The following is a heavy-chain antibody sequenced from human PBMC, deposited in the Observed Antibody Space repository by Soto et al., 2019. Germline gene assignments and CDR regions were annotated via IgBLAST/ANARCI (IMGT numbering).Heavy chain of an antibody. Sequence: SETLSLTCTVSGGSISSGGYYWSWIRQHPGKGLEWIGYIYYSGSTYYNPSLKSRVTISVDTSKNQFSLKLSSVTAADTAVYYCARLYGCAPDYWGHGTLVTVSS. CDR2: IYYSGST. J-gene: IGHJ4*01. D-gene: IGHD4-17*01. CDR1: GGSISSGGYY. V-gene: IGHV4-31*03. CDR3: ARLYGCAPDY.